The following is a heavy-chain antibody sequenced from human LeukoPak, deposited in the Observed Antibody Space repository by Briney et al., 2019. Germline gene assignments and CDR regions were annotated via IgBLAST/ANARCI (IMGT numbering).Heavy chain of an antibody. J-gene: IGHJ3*02. D-gene: IGHD4-17*01. V-gene: IGHV1-18*01. CDR1: GYTFTSYG. CDR3: ARDTGTVTTPAAFDI. Sequence: ASVKVSCKASGYTFTSYGISWVRQAPGQGLEWMGWISAYNGNTNYAQKLQGRVTMTTDTSTSKACMELRSLRSDDTAVYYCARDTGTVTTPAAFDIWGQGTMVTVSS. CDR2: ISAYNGNT.